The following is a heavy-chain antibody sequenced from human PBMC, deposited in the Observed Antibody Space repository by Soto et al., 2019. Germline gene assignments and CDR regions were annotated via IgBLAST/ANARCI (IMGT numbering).Heavy chain of an antibody. CDR3: AKQQWCSSTSCQRGMDV. V-gene: IGHV3-30*18. D-gene: IGHD2-2*01. J-gene: IGHJ6*01. Sequence: QVQLVESGGGVVQPGRSLRLSCADSGFTFSAYGMHWVRQAPGKGLEWVAGISYDGNNKYSADSVKGRFTISRDNSKNTLYLQMNRLSAEDTAVYYCAKQQWCSSTSCQRGMDVWGQGTTVTVSS. CDR1: GFTFSAYG. CDR2: ISYDGNNK.